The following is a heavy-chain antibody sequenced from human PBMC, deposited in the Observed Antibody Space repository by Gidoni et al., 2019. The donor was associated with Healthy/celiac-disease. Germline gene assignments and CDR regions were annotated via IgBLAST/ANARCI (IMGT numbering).Heavy chain of an antibody. CDR3: ARWGIAARRYWYFDL. CDR2: IWYDGSNK. V-gene: IGHV3-33*01. Sequence: QVQLVESGGGVVQPGRSLRLSCAASGFTFSSYGMHWVRQAPGKGLEWVAVIWYDGSNKYYADSVKGRFTISRDNSKNTLYLQMNSLRAEDTAVYYCARWGIAARRYWYFDLWGRGTLVTVSS. D-gene: IGHD6-6*01. CDR1: GFTFSSYG. J-gene: IGHJ2*01.